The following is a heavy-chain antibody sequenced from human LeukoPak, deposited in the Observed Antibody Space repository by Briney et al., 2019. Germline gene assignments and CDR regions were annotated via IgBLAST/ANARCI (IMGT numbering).Heavy chain of an antibody. J-gene: IGHJ4*02. CDR3: ARDAQPSSFGY. CDR2: IKQDGSEK. V-gene: IGHV3-7*01. CDR1: GFTFSSFW. D-gene: IGHD2-2*01. Sequence: GGSLRLSCAASGFTFSSFWMSWVRQAPGKGLEWVANIKQDGSEKYYVDSVKGRFTISRDNAKNSLYLQMNSMRAKDTAVYYCARDAQPSSFGYWGEGTLVTVPS.